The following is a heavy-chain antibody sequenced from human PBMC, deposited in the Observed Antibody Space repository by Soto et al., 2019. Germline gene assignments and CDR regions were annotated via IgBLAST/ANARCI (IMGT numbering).Heavy chain of an antibody. CDR3: ARTPDTMVRGVIISYNWFDP. J-gene: IGHJ5*02. V-gene: IGHV1-18*01. CDR2: ISAYNGNT. Sequence: ASVKVSCKASGYTFTSYGISWVRQAPGQGLEWMGWISAYNGNTNYAQRLQGRVTMTTDTSTSTAYMELRSLRSDDTAVYYCARTPDTMVRGVIISYNWFDPWGQGTLVTVSS. CDR1: GYTFTSYG. D-gene: IGHD3-10*01.